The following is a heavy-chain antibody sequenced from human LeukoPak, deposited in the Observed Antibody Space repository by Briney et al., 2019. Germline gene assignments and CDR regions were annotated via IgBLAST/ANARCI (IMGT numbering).Heavy chain of an antibody. Sequence: GGSLRLSCAASGFTFSSYWMSWVRQAPGKGLEWVANIKQDGSEKYYVDTVKGRFTISRDNAKNSLYLQMNSLRAEDTAVYYCARDPLDNYGDYENYFDYWGQGTLVTVSS. D-gene: IGHD4-17*01. J-gene: IGHJ4*02. CDR1: GFTFSSYW. CDR2: IKQDGSEK. V-gene: IGHV3-7*01. CDR3: ARDPLDNYGDYENYFDY.